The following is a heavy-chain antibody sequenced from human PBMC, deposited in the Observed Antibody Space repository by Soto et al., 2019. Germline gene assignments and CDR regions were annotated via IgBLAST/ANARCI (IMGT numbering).Heavy chain of an antibody. J-gene: IGHJ4*02. CDR1: GGSISSGDYY. V-gene: IGHV4-30-4*01. CDR3: ARDPRSYYYDSSGFADRVEGGFDY. Sequence: QVQLQESGPGLVKPSQTLSLTCTVSGGSISSGDYYWSWIRQPPGKGLEWIGYIYYSGSTYYNPSLKSRVTISGVPAKIQFSLKLSSVTAADTAVYYCARDPRSYYYDSSGFADRVEGGFDYWGQGTLVTVSS. CDR2: IYYSGST. D-gene: IGHD3-22*01.